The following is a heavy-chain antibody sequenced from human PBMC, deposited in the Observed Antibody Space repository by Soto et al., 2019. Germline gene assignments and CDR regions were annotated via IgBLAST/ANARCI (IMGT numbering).Heavy chain of an antibody. V-gene: IGHV3-74*01. CDR1: GFTFRSYW. D-gene: IGHD6-6*01. Sequence: EVQLVESGGGLVQPGGSLRLSCAASGFTFRSYWMQWVHQAPGKGLVWVSWINSDGSSTSYADSVKGRFTISRDNAKNTLYLPMHSLRAEDTAVYYSASGASSLNFHSWCPGTLVTVSS. J-gene: IGHJ4*02. CDR2: INSDGSST. CDR3: ASGASSLNFHS.